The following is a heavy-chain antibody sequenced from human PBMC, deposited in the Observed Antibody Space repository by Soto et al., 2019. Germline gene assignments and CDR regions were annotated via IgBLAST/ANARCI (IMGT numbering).Heavy chain of an antibody. D-gene: IGHD6-13*01. Sequence: QVQLVQSGAEVKKPGASVKVSCKASGYTFTSYGISWVRQAPGQGLEWMGWISAYNGNTNYAQKLQGRVTMTPDTSTGTAYMELRSLRSDDTAVYYCARGTSGVYSSSWDDYWGQGTLVTVSS. CDR2: ISAYNGNT. J-gene: IGHJ4*02. CDR3: ARGTSGVYSSSWDDY. CDR1: GYTFTSYG. V-gene: IGHV1-18*04.